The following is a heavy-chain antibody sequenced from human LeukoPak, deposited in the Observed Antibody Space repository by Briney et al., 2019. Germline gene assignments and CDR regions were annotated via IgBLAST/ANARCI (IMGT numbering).Heavy chain of an antibody. CDR3: ARVGRSGQLAGGDYYYYMDV. CDR2: IYSGGST. Sequence: GGSLRLSCAASGFTVSNNYMRWVRQAPGKGLEWVSLIYSGGSTYYADSAKGRFTISRDNSKNTLYLQMNSLRAEDTAVYYCARVGRSGQLAGGDYYYYMDVWGKGTTVTVSS. V-gene: IGHV3-66*02. J-gene: IGHJ6*03. D-gene: IGHD6-13*01. CDR1: GFTVSNNY.